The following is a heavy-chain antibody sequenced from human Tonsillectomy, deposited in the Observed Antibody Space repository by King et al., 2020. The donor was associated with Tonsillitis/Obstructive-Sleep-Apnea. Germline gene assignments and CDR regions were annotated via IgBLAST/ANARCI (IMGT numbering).Heavy chain of an antibody. CDR3: ARNYGDPEY. CDR2: INWNGDNT. J-gene: IGHJ4*02. Sequence: EGRRVVDGGGVVWSGGSRRLSCAASGFTFEDFGMSWVRQAPGKGLELFSGINWNGDNTRYGDSVKGRFTISRDNAKNSLYLQMSSLRAEDTAFYYCARNYGDPEYWGQGTLVTVSS. V-gene: IGHV3-20*04. D-gene: IGHD4-17*01. CDR1: GFTFEDFG.